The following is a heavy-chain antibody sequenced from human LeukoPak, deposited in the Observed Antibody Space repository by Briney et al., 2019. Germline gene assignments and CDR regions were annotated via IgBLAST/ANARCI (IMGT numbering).Heavy chain of an antibody. CDR2: IYHSGST. CDR1: GGSISSSNW. D-gene: IGHD1-26*01. J-gene: IGHJ6*02. CDR3: ARSGQFIVGATLGYYYYGMDV. V-gene: IGHV4-4*02. Sequence: PSGTLSLTCAVSGGSISSSNWWSWVRQPPGKGLEWIGEIYHSGSTNYNPSLKSRVTISVDKSKNQFSLKLSSVTAADTAVYYCARSGQFIVGATLGYYYYGMDVWGQGTTVTVSS.